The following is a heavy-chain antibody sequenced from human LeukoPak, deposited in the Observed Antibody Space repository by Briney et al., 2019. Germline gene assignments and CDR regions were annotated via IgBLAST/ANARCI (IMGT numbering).Heavy chain of an antibody. V-gene: IGHV3-15*01. CDR1: GFTFSSYA. J-gene: IGHJ4*02. D-gene: IGHD6-6*01. CDR2: IKSKTDGGTT. CDR3: TTVSRHYSSSSPSIDY. Sequence: GGSLRLSCAASGFTFSSYAMSWVRQAPGKGLEWVGRIKSKTDGGTTDYAAPVKGRFTISRDDSKNTLYLQMNSLKTEDTAVYYCTTVSRHYSSSSPSIDYWGQGTLVTVSS.